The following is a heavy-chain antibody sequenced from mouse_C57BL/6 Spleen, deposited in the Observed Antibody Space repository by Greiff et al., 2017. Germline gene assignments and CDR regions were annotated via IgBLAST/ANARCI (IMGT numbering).Heavy chain of an antibody. V-gene: IGHV1-66*01. CDR2: IYPGSGNT. Sequence: VQLQQSGPELVKPGASVKISCKASGYSFTSYYIHWVKQRPGQGLEWIGWIYPGSGNTKYNEKFKGKATLTADTSSSTAYMQLSSLTSEDSAVYYCARRPSPYAMDYWGQGTSVTVSS. CDR3: ARRPSPYAMDY. CDR1: GYSFTSYY. J-gene: IGHJ4*01.